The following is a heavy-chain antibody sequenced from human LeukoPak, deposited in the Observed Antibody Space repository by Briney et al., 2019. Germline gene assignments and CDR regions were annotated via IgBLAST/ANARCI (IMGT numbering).Heavy chain of an antibody. CDR1: GCGFTNYW. CDR2: IYPDDSDEPDI. D-gene: IGHD2-15*01. J-gene: IGHJ1*01. V-gene: IGHV5-51*01. Sequence: GESLKISCKGSGCGFTNYWIGWGRQMPGKGLEGMGIIYPDDSDEPDIRYSASFQGHVTISADTSISTAYLQWSGLKASDTAIYYCARGGIAAARIPEYFQYWGQGTLVAVSS. CDR3: ARGGIAAARIPEYFQY.